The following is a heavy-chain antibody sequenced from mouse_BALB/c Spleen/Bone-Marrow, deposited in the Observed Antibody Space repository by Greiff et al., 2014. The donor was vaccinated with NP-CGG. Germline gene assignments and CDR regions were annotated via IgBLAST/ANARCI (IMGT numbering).Heavy chain of an antibody. CDR2: ILPGSGST. J-gene: IGHJ3*01. V-gene: IGHV1-9*01. D-gene: IGHD2-1*01. CDR3: ARDGNYGAY. CDR1: GYTFSSYW. Sequence: QVQLQQSGAELMKPGASVKIPCKATGYTFSSYWIEWVKQRPGHGLEWIGEILPGSGSTNYNEKFKGKATFTADTSSNTAFMQLSSLTSEDSAVYYCARDGNYGAYWGQGTLVTVSA.